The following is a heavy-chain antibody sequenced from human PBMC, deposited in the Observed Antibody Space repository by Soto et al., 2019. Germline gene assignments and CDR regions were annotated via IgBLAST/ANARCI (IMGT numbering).Heavy chain of an antibody. V-gene: IGHV3-30*03. D-gene: IGHD6-13*01. CDR1: GFTFSSYG. CDR2: ISDDGSNK. CDR3: ARDRQQLVYYYYYMDV. Sequence: GGSLRLSCVASGFTFSSYGMHWVRQAPGKGLEWVAVISDDGSNKYYADSVKGRFTISRDNSKNTLYLQMNSLRAEDTAVYYCARDRQQLVYYYYYMDVWGKGTTVTVSS. J-gene: IGHJ6*03.